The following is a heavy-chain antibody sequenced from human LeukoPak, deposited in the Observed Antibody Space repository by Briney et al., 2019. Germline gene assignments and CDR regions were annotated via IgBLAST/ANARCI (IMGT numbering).Heavy chain of an antibody. CDR2: ISGSGGST. CDR3: AKVRLGQWEIDY. CDR1: GFTFSSYA. Sequence: GGSLRLSCAASGFTFSSYAMSWVRQAPGKGLEWVSAISGSGGSTYYADSVKGRFTISRDNSKNTLYLQMNGLRAEDTAVYYCAKVRLGQWEIDYWGQGTLVTVSS. V-gene: IGHV3-23*01. J-gene: IGHJ4*02. D-gene: IGHD1-26*01.